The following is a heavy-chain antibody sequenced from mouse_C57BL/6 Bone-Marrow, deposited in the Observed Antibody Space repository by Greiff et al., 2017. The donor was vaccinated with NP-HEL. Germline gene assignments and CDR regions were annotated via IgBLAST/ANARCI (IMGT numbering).Heavy chain of an antibody. D-gene: IGHD2-1*01. CDR2: INPSTGGT. CDR3: ARHGNSSWFAY. CDR1: GYSFTGYY. Sequence: VQLQQSGPELVKPGASVKISCKASGYSFTGYYMNWVKQSPEKSLEWIGEINPSTGGTTYNQKFKAKATLTVDKSSSTAYMQLKSLTSEDSAVYYCARHGNSSWFAYWGQGTLVTVSA. J-gene: IGHJ3*01. V-gene: IGHV1-42*01.